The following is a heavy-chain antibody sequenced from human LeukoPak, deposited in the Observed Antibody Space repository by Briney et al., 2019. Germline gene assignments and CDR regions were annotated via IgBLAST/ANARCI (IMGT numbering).Heavy chain of an antibody. CDR3: ARDCSLIAVAEDAFDI. Sequence: PGGSLRLSCAASGFTFSSYSMNWVRQAPGKGLEWVSSISSSSSYVYYADSVKGRFTISRDNAKNSLYLQMNSLRAEDTAVYYCARDCSLIAVAEDAFDIWGQGTMVTVSS. CDR1: GFTFSSYS. J-gene: IGHJ3*02. CDR2: ISSSSSYV. V-gene: IGHV3-21*01. D-gene: IGHD6-19*01.